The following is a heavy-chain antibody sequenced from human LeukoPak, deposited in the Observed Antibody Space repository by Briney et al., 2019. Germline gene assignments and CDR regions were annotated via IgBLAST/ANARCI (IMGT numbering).Heavy chain of an antibody. CDR1: GYTFTSYY. CDR3: ARDQGENYDFWSGYCCDAFDI. D-gene: IGHD3-3*01. Sequence: PGASVKVSCKASGYTFTSYYMHWVRQAPGQGLEWMGIINPSGGSTSYAQKFQGRVTMTRDTSTSTVYMELSSLRSEDTAVYYCARDQGENYDFWSGYCCDAFDIWGQGTMVTVSS. V-gene: IGHV1-46*01. CDR2: INPSGGST. J-gene: IGHJ3*02.